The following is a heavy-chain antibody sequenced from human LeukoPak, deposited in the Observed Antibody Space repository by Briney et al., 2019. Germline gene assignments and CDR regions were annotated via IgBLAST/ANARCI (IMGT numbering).Heavy chain of an antibody. CDR2: IAVGSGNT. J-gene: IGHJ5*02. CDR1: GFTFTSSA. CDR3: AARRGIAVNWFDP. Sequence: GASVKVSCKASGFTFTSSAMQWVRQARGQRLEWIGWIAVGSGNTNYAQKFQERVTITRDMSTSTAYMELSSLRSEDTAVYYCAARRGIAVNWFDPWGQGTLVTVSS. V-gene: IGHV1-58*02. D-gene: IGHD6-19*01.